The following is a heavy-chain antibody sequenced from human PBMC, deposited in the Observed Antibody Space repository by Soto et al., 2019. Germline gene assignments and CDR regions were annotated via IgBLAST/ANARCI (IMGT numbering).Heavy chain of an antibody. Sequence: QVQLVQSGAEVKKPGSSVKVSCKASGGTFSSYTISWVRQAPGQGLEWMGRVIPILGIANYAQKFQGRVTITADKSTSTAYMELSSLRSEDTAVYYCASWGGYYGSGDYWGQGTLVTVSS. J-gene: IGHJ4*02. CDR2: VIPILGIA. CDR1: GGTFSSYT. D-gene: IGHD3-10*01. CDR3: ASWGGYYGSGDY. V-gene: IGHV1-69*02.